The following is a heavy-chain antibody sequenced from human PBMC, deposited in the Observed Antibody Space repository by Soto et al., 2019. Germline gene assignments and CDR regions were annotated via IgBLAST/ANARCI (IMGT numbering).Heavy chain of an antibody. CDR2: INPNSGGT. J-gene: IGHJ4*02. CDR1: GYTFTGYY. Sequence: QVQLVQSGAEVKKPGASVKVSCKASGYTFTGYYMHWVRQAPGQGFEWMGWINPNSGGTNYAQKFQGRVTMTRDTSISTAYMELSRLRSDDTAVYYCARDGGLVAGTPQDLGYWGQGTLVTVSS. CDR3: ARDGGLVAGTPQDLGY. D-gene: IGHD6-19*01. V-gene: IGHV1-2*02.